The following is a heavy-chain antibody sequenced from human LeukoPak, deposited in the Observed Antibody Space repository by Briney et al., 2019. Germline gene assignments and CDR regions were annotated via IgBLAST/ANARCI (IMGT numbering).Heavy chain of an antibody. CDR2: ISTYNSNT. V-gene: IGHV1-18*04. Sequence: SVKVSCKASGYTFTTCYMHWVRLAPGQGLEWMGWISTYNSNTHYAQKLQGRVTMTTDASTSTAYMELRSLRSDDTAVYYCARGIPPGDAFDIWGQGTMVTVSS. J-gene: IGHJ3*02. D-gene: IGHD2-2*02. CDR1: GYTFTTCY. CDR3: ARGIPPGDAFDI.